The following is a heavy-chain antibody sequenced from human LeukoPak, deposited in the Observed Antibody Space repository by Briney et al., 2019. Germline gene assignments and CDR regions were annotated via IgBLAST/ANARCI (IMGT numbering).Heavy chain of an antibody. CDR3: ARYLAAGYFDL. CDR1: GGSISSYY. CDR2: IYYSGST. J-gene: IGHJ2*01. V-gene: IGHV4-59*08. D-gene: IGHD6-25*01. Sequence: SETLSLTCTVSGGSISSYYWSWIRQPPGKGLEWIGYIYYSGSTNYNPSLKSRVTISVDTSKNQFSLKLSSVTAADTAVYYCARYLAAGYFDLWGRGTLVTVSS.